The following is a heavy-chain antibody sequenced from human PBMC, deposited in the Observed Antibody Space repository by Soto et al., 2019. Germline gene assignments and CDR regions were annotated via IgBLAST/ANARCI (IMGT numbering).Heavy chain of an antibody. CDR3: TRKLTGTNPLDY. J-gene: IGHJ4*02. Sequence: EVQLVESGGGLIKPGGSLRLSCAASGFTFSTYSLNWVRQAPGKGLEWVSSISSDSRYIYYADSVKGRFTISRDNAKDSLYLQMKSLRAEDTAVYYCTRKLTGTNPLDYWGQGTLVTVSS. D-gene: IGHD1-7*01. V-gene: IGHV3-21*01. CDR1: GFTFSTYS. CDR2: ISSDSRYI.